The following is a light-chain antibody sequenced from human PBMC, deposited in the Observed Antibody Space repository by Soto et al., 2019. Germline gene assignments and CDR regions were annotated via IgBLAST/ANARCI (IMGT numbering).Light chain of an antibody. V-gene: IGKV1-9*01. Sequence: IQLTQSPSSLSASVGDRVTITCRASQGIINYLAWYQQKTGKAPKLLIYGASTLQSGVPSRFSGSGSGTAFTLTVSSLHPADFATYYCQQRFMYPPTFGPGNKLDI. J-gene: IGKJ3*01. CDR2: GAS. CDR1: QGIINY. CDR3: QQRFMYPPT.